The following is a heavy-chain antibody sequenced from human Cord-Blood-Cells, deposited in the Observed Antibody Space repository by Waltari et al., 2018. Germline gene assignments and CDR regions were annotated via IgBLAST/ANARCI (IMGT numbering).Heavy chain of an antibody. V-gene: IGHV1-69*01. CDR1: GGTFSSYA. Sequence: QVQLVQSGAEVKKPGSSVKVSCKASGGTFSSYAISWVRPAPGQGLEWMGGIIPIFGTANYAQKFQGRVTITADESTSTAYMELSSLRSEDTAVYYCAREMDYYYGSGRGVFDYWGQGTLVTVSS. CDR3: AREMDYYYGSGRGVFDY. D-gene: IGHD3-10*01. J-gene: IGHJ4*02. CDR2: IIPIFGTA.